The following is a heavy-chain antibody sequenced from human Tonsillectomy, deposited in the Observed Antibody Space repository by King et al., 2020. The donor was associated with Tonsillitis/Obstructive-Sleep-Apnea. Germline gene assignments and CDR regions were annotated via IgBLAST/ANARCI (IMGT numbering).Heavy chain of an antibody. J-gene: IGHJ6*02. CDR2: IDPSDSYV. V-gene: IGHV5-10-1*03. Sequence: VQLVESGAEVKKPGESLRISCKGSGYSFTSYWISWVRQMPGKGLEWMGRIDPSDSYVNYSPSFQGPFTISADKSISTAYLQWSSLKASDTAMYYCARIGDTAMDADHYYGMDVWGQGTTITVSS. D-gene: IGHD5-18*01. CDR1: GYSFTSYW. CDR3: ARIGDTAMDADHYYGMDV.